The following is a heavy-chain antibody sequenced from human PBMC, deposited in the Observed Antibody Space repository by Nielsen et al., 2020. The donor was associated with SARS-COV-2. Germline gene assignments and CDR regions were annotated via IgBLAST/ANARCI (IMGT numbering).Heavy chain of an antibody. CDR1: GYTLTELS. V-gene: IGHV1-24*01. J-gene: IGHJ5*02. D-gene: IGHD5-18*01. CDR3: ATGPQLRQQNWFDP. CDR2: FDPEDSET. Sequence: ASVKVSCKVSGYTLTELSMHWVRQAPGKGLEWMGGFDPEDSETIYAQKFQGRVTMTEDTSTDTAYMELSSLRSEDTAVYYCATGPQLRQQNWFDPWGQGTLVTVSS.